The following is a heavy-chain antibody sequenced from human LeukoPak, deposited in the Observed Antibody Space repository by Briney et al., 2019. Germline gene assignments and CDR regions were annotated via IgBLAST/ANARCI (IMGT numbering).Heavy chain of an antibody. J-gene: IGHJ4*02. V-gene: IGHV3-30*03. CDR3: TTKVIRGNSGDDYDD. CDR2: ISSDGNDK. D-gene: IGHD5-12*01. CDR1: GFTFSSYG. Sequence: GGSLRLSCVASGFTFSSYGMHWARQAPGKGLEWVALISSDGNDKLYGDSVKGRFTISRDDSKSTLYLQMNSLRAEDTAVYYCTTKVIRGNSGDDYDDWGQGTLVTVSS.